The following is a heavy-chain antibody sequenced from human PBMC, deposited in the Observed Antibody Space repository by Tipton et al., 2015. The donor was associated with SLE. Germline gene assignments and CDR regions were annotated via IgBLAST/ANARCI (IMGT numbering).Heavy chain of an antibody. V-gene: IGHV4-59*01. D-gene: IGHD1-26*01. Sequence: TLSLTCTVSGGSISSTYWSWVRQPPGKGLEWIGYIYYSGSTNYNPSLKSRVTISVDTSKNQFSLKLSSVTAADTAVYYCARDYYMRAFDIWGQGTMVTVSS. CDR3: ARDYYMRAFDI. J-gene: IGHJ3*02. CDR1: GGSISSTY. CDR2: IYYSGST.